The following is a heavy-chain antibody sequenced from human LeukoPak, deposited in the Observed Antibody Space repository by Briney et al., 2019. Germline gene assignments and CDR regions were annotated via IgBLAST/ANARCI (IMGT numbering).Heavy chain of an antibody. CDR3: ARGGVYYYDSSESDSWFDP. D-gene: IGHD3-22*01. Sequence: SVKVSCKASGGTFSSYAISWVRQAPGQGPEWMGRIIPILGIANYAQKFQGRVTMTRDTSTSTVYMELSSLRSEDTAVYYCARGGVYYYDSSESDSWFDPWGQGTLVTVSS. CDR1: GGTFSSYA. J-gene: IGHJ5*02. V-gene: IGHV1-69*04. CDR2: IIPILGIA.